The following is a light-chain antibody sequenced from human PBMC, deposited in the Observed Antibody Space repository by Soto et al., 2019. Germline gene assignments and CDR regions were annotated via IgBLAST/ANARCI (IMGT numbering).Light chain of an antibody. J-gene: IGLJ2*01. CDR1: SSDVGGYNY. CDR3: SSYTSSSPHVV. CDR2: EVS. Sequence: QSALTQPASVSESPGQSITISCTGTSSDVGGYNYVSWYQQHPGKAPKLMIYEVSNRPSGVSNRFSGSKSGNTASLTISGLQAEDEADFYCSSYTSSSPHVVFGGGTKLTVL. V-gene: IGLV2-14*01.